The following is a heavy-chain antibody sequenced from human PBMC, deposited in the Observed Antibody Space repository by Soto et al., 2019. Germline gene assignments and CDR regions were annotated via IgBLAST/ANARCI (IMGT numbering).Heavy chain of an antibody. CDR2: ISGSDGKT. J-gene: IGHJ4*02. CDR3: AKWSYLDY. Sequence: PGGSLRLSCTTSGFSFASFAMTWVRQAPGKGLEWVATISGSDGKTYYADSVKGRFSTPRDTSRNTLYLQMNSLRADDTAIYYCAKWSYLDYWGQGTRVTVSS. V-gene: IGHV3-23*01. D-gene: IGHD3-3*01. CDR1: GFSFASFA.